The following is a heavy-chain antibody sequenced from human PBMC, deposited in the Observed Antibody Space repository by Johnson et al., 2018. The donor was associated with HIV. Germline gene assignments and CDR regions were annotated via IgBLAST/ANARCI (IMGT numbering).Heavy chain of an antibody. D-gene: IGHD3-16*01. V-gene: IGHV3-23*04. CDR2: ISGSGGST. J-gene: IGHJ3*02. CDR3: AREESSPGGVAFDI. CDR1: GFTFSSSA. Sequence: VQLVESGGGVVQPGRSLRLSCVVSGFTFSSSAMSWVRQAPGKGLEWVSGISGSGGSTYYADSVKGRFTISRDNSKNTLYLQMNSLRAEDTAVYYCAREESSPGGVAFDIWGQGTMVTVSS.